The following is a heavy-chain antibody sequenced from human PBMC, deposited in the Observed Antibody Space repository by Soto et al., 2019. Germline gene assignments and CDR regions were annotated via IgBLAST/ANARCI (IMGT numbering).Heavy chain of an antibody. D-gene: IGHD5-12*01. V-gene: IGHV3-33*01. CDR1: GFTFSSYG. J-gene: IGHJ3*02. CDR3: AGVRDGYNPFDAFDI. CDR2: IWYDGSNK. Sequence: QVQLVESGGGVVQPGRSLRLSCAASGFTFSSYGMHWVRQAPGKGLEWVAVIWYDGSNKYYADSVKGRFTISRDNSKNTVYVQMNGLRAEDTAVYSGAGVRDGYNPFDAFDIWGQGTMVTVSS.